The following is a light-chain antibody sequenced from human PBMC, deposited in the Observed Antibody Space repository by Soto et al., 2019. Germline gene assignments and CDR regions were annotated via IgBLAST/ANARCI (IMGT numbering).Light chain of an antibody. V-gene: IGLV2-8*01. J-gene: IGLJ1*01. CDR1: NRDFGGYNY. Sequence: LAQPPPTSRSFGQSVTIPCPRTNRDFGGYNYVSWYQQHPGKAPKLMIYEVSERPSGVPDRFSGSKSGNTASLTVSGLQADDEADYYCSSYSGTNYHYVFGTGTKVTVL. CDR3: SSYSGTNYHYV. CDR2: EVS.